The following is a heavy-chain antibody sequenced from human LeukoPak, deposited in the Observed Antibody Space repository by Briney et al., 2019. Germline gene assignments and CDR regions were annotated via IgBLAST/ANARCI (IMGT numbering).Heavy chain of an antibody. D-gene: IGHD6-13*01. CDR2: ISASAAT. J-gene: IGHJ6*03. Sequence: GRSLRLSCAASGFTFSDYYMSWIRQAPGRGLEWVSAISASAATYYADSVKGRFTISRDNSKNTLYLQMNSLRAEDTAVYYCAKDQGIAAAWGYYYYYMDVWGKGTTVTVSS. V-gene: IGHV3-23*01. CDR3: AKDQGIAAAWGYYYYYMDV. CDR1: GFTFSDYY.